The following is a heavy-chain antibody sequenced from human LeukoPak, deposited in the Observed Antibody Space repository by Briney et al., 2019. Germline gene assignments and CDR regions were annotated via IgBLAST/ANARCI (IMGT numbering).Heavy chain of an antibody. CDR3: ARARFSSSSTYYYYMDV. Sequence: GGSLRLSCAASGFTFSSYWMSWVRQAPGKGLEWVANIKQDGSEKYYVDSVKGRFTISRDNAKNSLYLQMNSLRAEDTAVYYCARARFSSSSTYYYYMDVWAKGPRSPSP. V-gene: IGHV3-7*01. J-gene: IGHJ6*03. CDR1: GFTFSSYW. CDR2: IKQDGSEK. D-gene: IGHD6-6*01.